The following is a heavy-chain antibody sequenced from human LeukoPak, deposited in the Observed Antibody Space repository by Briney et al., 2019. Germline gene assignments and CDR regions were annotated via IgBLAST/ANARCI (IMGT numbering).Heavy chain of an antibody. V-gene: IGHV4-39*01. J-gene: IGHJ4*02. CDR3: ARRSGNMVRERYYFDY. D-gene: IGHD3-10*01. Sequence: SETLSLTCTVSGGSISSSSYYWGWIRQPPGKGLEWIGSIYYSGSTYYNPSLKSRVTISVDTSRNQFSLKLSSVTAADTAVYYCARRSGNMVRERYYFDYWGQGTLVTVSS. CDR2: IYYSGST. CDR1: GGSISSSSYY.